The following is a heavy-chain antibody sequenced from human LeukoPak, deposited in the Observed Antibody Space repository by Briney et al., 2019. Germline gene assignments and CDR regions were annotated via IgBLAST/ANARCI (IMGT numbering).Heavy chain of an antibody. CDR1: GFTFSSYS. V-gene: IGHV3-21*01. J-gene: IGHJ4*02. CDR3: ARTDSSGYVNY. CDR2: ISSSSSYI. D-gene: IGHD3-22*01. Sequence: GGSLRLSCAASGFTFSSYSMNWVRQAQGKGLEWVSSISSSSSYIYYADSVKGRFTISRDNAKNSLYLQMNSLRAEDTAVYYCARTDSSGYVNYWGQGTLVTVSS.